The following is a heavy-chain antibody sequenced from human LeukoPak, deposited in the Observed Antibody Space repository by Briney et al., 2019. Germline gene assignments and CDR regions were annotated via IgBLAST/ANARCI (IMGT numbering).Heavy chain of an antibody. D-gene: IGHD6-6*01. CDR3: AKEGSAVYSSSSGDY. J-gene: IGHJ4*02. CDR1: GFTFSSYA. Sequence: GGSLRLSCAASGFTFSSYAMSWVRQAPGEGLEWVSGISGSGDSTYYADSVKGRFTISRDTSKNTLYLQMNSLRAEDTAVYYCAKEGSAVYSSSSGDYWGQGTLVTVSS. CDR2: ISGSGDST. V-gene: IGHV3-23*01.